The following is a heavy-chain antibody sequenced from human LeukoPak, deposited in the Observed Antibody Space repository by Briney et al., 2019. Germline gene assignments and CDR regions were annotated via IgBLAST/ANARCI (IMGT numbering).Heavy chain of an antibody. J-gene: IGHJ4*02. CDR3: AKGRVQQLWFPADY. V-gene: IGHV3-9*01. CDR2: ISWNSGSI. CDR1: GFTFDDYA. D-gene: IGHD5-18*01. Sequence: PGRSLRLSCAASGFTFDDYAMHWVRQAPGKGLEWVSGISWNSGSIGYADSVKGRFTISRDNAKNSLYLQMNSLRAEDTALYYCAKGRVQQLWFPADYWGQGTLVTVSS.